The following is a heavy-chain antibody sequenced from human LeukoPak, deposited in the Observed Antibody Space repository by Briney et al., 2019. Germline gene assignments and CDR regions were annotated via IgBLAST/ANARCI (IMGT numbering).Heavy chain of an antibody. V-gene: IGHV4-59*01. Sequence: AETLSLTCTVSGGSISSYYWSWIRQPPGKGLEWIGYIYYSGSTNYNPSLKSRVTISVDTSKNQFSLKLSSVTAADTAVYYCARDSSDILTGHYPFDPWGQGTLVSVSS. J-gene: IGHJ5*02. CDR2: IYYSGST. D-gene: IGHD3-9*01. CDR1: GGSISSYY. CDR3: ARDSSDILTGHYPFDP.